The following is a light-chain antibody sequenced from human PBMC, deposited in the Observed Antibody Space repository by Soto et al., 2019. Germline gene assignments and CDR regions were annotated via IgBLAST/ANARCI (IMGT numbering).Light chain of an antibody. CDR3: HLRTHWPPGFP. J-gene: IGKJ5*01. Sequence: ESVLTQSPATVALSPGERVTLSCRASQSVSSSFAWYQHKPGQAPRLLIYDGTNRATGIPARFTGSGSGTAFHPTITRLAPQDFAGYSCHLRTHWPPGFPFGHGTRLEI. CDR2: DGT. V-gene: IGKV3-11*01. CDR1: QSVSSS.